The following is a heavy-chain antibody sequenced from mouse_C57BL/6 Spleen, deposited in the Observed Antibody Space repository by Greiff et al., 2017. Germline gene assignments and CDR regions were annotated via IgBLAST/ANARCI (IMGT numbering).Heavy chain of an antibody. D-gene: IGHD1-1*01. CDR3: ARGCSSSSRYYFDY. Sequence: QVQLQQPGAELVKPGASVKLSCKASGYTFTSYWMQWVKQRPGQGLEWIGEIDPSDSYTNYNQKFKGKATLTVDTSSSTAYMQLSSLTSEDSAVYYCARGCSSSSRYYFDYWGQGTTLTVSS. V-gene: IGHV1-50*01. J-gene: IGHJ2*01. CDR1: GYTFTSYW. CDR2: IDPSDSYT.